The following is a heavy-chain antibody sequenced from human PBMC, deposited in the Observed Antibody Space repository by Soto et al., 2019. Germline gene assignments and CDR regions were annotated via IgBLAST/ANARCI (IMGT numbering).Heavy chain of an antibody. J-gene: IGHJ3*02. CDR1: GGSISNFY. CDR2: IYYTGNT. D-gene: IGHD5-12*01. Sequence: KPSETLSLTCTVSGGSISNFYCSWIRQTPGKGLEWIANIYYTGNTNYNPSLRRRATLSVDTSKNQFSLNLTAVPAADTAVYYCARHMVATRAFDIWGQGTMVTVSS. V-gene: IGHV4-59*08. CDR3: ARHMVATRAFDI.